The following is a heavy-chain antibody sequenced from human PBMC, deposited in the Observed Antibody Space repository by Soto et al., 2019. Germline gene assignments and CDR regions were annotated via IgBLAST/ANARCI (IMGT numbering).Heavy chain of an antibody. Sequence: PXESLKISCKGSGYSFPSYWLGWVRQMPGKGLEWMGIIYPGDSDTRYSPSLQGQVTISADKSISTAYLQWSSLKASDTAMYYCARPRSFRDGYVYWGQGTLVTVSS. D-gene: IGHD5-12*01. V-gene: IGHV5-51*01. CDR1: GYSFPSYW. CDR2: IYPGDSDT. CDR3: ARPRSFRDGYVY. J-gene: IGHJ4*02.